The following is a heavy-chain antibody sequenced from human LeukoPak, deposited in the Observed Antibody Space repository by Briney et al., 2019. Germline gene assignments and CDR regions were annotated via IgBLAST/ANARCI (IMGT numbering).Heavy chain of an antibody. V-gene: IGHV3-23*01. Sequence: GGSLRLSCAASGFTFNIYAMSWARQAPGKGLEWVSSITDSGGITYYADSVKGRFTISRDNSKNTVSLQMESLRAEDTAIYYCAKRYSWIDYWGQGTLVTVSS. CDR2: ITDSGGIT. J-gene: IGHJ4*02. CDR1: GFTFNIYA. D-gene: IGHD5-18*01. CDR3: AKRYSWIDY.